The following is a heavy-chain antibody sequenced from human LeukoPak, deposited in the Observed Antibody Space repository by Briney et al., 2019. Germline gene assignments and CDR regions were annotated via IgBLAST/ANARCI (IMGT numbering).Heavy chain of an antibody. D-gene: IGHD5-18*01. Sequence: ASVKVSCKASGYTFTNYYMHWVRQAPGQGLEWMGMINPSGGSTSYAQKFQGRVTMTRDMSTSTDYMELISLRSEDTAVYYCAREIGPIQLHLWGSAFDYWGQGTLVTVSS. CDR1: GYTFTNYY. CDR2: INPSGGST. J-gene: IGHJ4*02. V-gene: IGHV1-46*01. CDR3: AREIGPIQLHLWGSAFDY.